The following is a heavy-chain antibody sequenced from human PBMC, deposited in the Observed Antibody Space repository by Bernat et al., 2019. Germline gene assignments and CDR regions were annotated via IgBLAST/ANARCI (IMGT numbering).Heavy chain of an antibody. J-gene: IGHJ3*02. CDR2: IYYSGST. D-gene: IGHD6-19*01. CDR3: ARRQWLVQGDGDAFDI. V-gene: IGHV4-39*01. CDR1: GGSISSSSYY. Sequence: QLQLQESGPGLVKPSETLSLTCTVSGGSISSSSYYWGWIRQPPGKGLEWIGSIYYSGSTYYNPSLKSRVTISVDTSKNQFSLKLSSVTAADTAVYYCARRQWLVQGDGDAFDIWGQGTMVTVSS.